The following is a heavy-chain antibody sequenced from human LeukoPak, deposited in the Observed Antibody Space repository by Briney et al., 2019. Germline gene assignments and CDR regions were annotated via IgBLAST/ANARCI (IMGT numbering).Heavy chain of an antibody. D-gene: IGHD2-8*02. CDR1: GGSISGYF. CDR2: IYTSGTT. V-gene: IGHV4-4*07. Sequence: PETLSLTCTVSGGSISGYFWTWIRQAAGKGLEWIGRIYTSGTTKYSPSLTSRVAISLDMSKSRFSLRLPSVTAADTAVYYCARGYSTGSKSFSLYYYMDVWGKGTTVTV. J-gene: IGHJ6*03. CDR3: ARGYSTGSKSFSLYYYMDV.